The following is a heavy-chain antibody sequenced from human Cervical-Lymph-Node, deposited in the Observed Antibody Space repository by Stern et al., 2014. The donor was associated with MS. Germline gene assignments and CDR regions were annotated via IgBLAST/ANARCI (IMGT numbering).Heavy chain of an antibody. V-gene: IGHV3-48*01. J-gene: IGHJ6*02. Sequence: EVQLVESGGGLVQPGGSLRLSCAASGFTFSNYSMNWVRQAPGKGLEWVSYISSSGSTIHYVDSVKGRFTVSRDNAKNSLYLQMNSLRAEDTAVYYCARDIVVVEAATYFYYGMDVWGQGTTVTVSS. CDR1: GFTFSNYS. CDR2: ISSSGSTI. CDR3: ARDIVVVEAATYFYYGMDV. D-gene: IGHD2-15*01.